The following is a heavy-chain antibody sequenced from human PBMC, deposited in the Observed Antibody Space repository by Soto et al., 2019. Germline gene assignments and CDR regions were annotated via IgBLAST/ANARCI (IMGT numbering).Heavy chain of an antibody. V-gene: IGHV3-21*01. Sequence: PGGSLRLSCVGSGFTFSSNTMNWVRQAPGKGLEWVSSIRGSGNYMYYADSVKGRFTISRDNVKNSLYLQMNTLRAEDTAVYYCARDSPVGYNYARPFDYWGQGTLVTVS. CDR3: ARDSPVGYNYARPFDY. CDR2: IRGSGNYM. J-gene: IGHJ4*02. CDR1: GFTFSSNT. D-gene: IGHD5-18*01.